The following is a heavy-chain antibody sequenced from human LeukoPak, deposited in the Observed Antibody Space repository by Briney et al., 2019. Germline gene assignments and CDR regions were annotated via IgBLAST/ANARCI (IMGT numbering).Heavy chain of an antibody. CDR2: INPNSGGT. CDR3: ARDGSGFDY. Sequence: LEWMGWINPNSGGTNYAQKFQGWVTMTRDTSISTAYMELSRLRSDDTAVYYCARDGSGFDYWGQGTLVTVSS. D-gene: IGHD1-1*01. J-gene: IGHJ4*02. V-gene: IGHV1-2*04.